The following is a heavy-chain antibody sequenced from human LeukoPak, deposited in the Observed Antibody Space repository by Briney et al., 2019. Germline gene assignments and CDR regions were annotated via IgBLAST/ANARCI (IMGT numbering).Heavy chain of an antibody. CDR2: IKQDGSEK. Sequence: GGSLRLSCAASGFTFSSYWMSWVCQAPGKGLEWVANIKQDGSEKYYVDSVKGRFTISRDNAKNSLYLQMNSLRGEDTAVYYCARDNYYGSGSYPPLDYWGQGTLVTVSS. V-gene: IGHV3-7*01. D-gene: IGHD3-10*01. J-gene: IGHJ4*02. CDR1: GFTFSSYW. CDR3: ARDNYYGSGSYPPLDY.